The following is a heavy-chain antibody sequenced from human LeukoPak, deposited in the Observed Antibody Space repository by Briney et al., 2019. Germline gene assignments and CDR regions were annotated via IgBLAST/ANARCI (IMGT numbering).Heavy chain of an antibody. CDR1: GGSISSGGYY. V-gene: IGHV4-31*11. CDR2: IYYSGST. Sequence: NPSETLSLTCAVSGGSISSGGYYWSWIRQHPGKGLEWIGYIYYSGSTYYNPSLKSRVTISVDTSKNQFSLKLSSVTAADTAVYYCARVYVCDGSSNWGQGTLVTVSS. CDR3: ARVYVCDGSSN. D-gene: IGHD6-13*01. J-gene: IGHJ4*02.